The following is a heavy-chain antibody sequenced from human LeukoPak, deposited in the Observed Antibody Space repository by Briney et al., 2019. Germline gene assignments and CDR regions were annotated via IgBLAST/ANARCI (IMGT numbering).Heavy chain of an antibody. D-gene: IGHD2-2*01. CDR2: INHSGST. J-gene: IGHJ4*02. CDR3: ARGLRGVVVVPAAMGKGFDY. Sequence: SETLSLTCAVYGGSFSGYYWSWIRQPPGKGLEWIGEINHSGSTNYNPSLKSRVTISVDTSKNQFSLTLSSVTAADTAVYYCARGLRGVVVVPAAMGKGFDYWGQGTLVTVSS. V-gene: IGHV4-34*01. CDR1: GGSFSGYY.